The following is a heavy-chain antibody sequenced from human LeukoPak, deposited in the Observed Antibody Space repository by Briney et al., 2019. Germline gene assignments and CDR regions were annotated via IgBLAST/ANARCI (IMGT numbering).Heavy chain of an antibody. D-gene: IGHD4-17*01. CDR2: ISYDGSNK. CDR3: ARWTVAGHY. J-gene: IGHJ4*02. V-gene: IGHV3-30-3*01. Sequence: GGSLRLSCAASGFTFSSYAMHWVRQAPGKGLEWVAVISYDGSNKYYADSVKGRFTISRDNSKNTLYLQMNSLRAEDTAVHYCARWTVAGHYWGQGTLVTVSS. CDR1: GFTFSSYA.